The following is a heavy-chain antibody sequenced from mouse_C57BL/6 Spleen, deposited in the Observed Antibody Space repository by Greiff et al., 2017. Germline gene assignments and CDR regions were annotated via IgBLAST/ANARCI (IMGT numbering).Heavy chain of an antibody. J-gene: IGHJ4*01. Sequence: VKLVESGAELVKPGASVKLSCKASGYTFTEYTIHWVKQRSGQGLEWIGWFYPGSGSIKYNEKFKDKATLTAAKSSSTVYMGLSRLTSEDSAVYCCARHEEAPYYGSSYGAMDYWGQGTSVTVSS. CDR2: FYPGSGSI. CDR1: GYTFTEYT. V-gene: IGHV1-62-2*01. CDR3: ARHEEAPYYGSSYGAMDY. D-gene: IGHD1-1*01.